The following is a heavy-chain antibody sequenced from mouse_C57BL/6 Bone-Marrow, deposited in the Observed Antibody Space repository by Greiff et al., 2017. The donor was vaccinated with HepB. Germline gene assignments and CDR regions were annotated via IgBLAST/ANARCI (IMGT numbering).Heavy chain of an antibody. CDR1: GFNIKDDY. Sequence: VQLQQSGAELVRPGASVKLSCTASGFNIKDDYMHWVKQRPEQGLEWIGWIDPENGDTEYASKFQGKATITADTSSNTAYLQLSSLTSEDTAVYYCTTYDYDGPYWGQGTRVTVSA. CDR3: TTYDYDGPY. D-gene: IGHD2-4*01. J-gene: IGHJ3*01. V-gene: IGHV14-4*01. CDR2: IDPENGDT.